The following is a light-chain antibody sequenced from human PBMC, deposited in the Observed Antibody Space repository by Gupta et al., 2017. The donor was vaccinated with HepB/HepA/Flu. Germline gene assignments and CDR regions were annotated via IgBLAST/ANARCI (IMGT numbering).Light chain of an antibody. V-gene: IGLV2-23*02. CDR2: EVT. Sequence: SALTQPASVSGSPGPSLTISCTGTSSDVGGYNLVSWYQQHPGKAPKLMIYEVTKRPSGVSNRFSGSKSGTTASLTIAGLQAEDEADYYCSSYAGSSTNLVFGGGTKLTVL. J-gene: IGLJ2*01. CDR1: SSDVGGYNL. CDR3: SSYAGSSTNLV.